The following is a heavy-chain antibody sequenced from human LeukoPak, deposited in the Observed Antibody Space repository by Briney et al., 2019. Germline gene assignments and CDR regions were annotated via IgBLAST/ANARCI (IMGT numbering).Heavy chain of an antibody. V-gene: IGHV4-59*08. D-gene: IGHD3-10*01. Sequence: TSEILSLTCTVSGGSISSYYWSWIRQPPGKGLEWIGYIYYSGSTNYNPSLKSRVTISVDTSKNQFSLKLSSVTAADTAVYYCASQGRVLLWSWGQGTLVTVSS. CDR1: GGSISSYY. J-gene: IGHJ5*02. CDR2: IYYSGST. CDR3: ASQGRVLLWS.